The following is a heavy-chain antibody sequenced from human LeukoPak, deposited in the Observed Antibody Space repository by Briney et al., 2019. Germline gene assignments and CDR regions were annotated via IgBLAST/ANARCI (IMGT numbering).Heavy chain of an antibody. CDR2: ISGSGGST. V-gene: IGHV3-23*01. CDR1: GFTFSTYA. J-gene: IGHJ4*02. Sequence: GGSLRLSCVASGFTFSTYAMGWVRQAPGKGLEWVSAISGSGGSTYYADSVKGRFTISRDNSRNTLYLQMNSLRAEDTAVYYCAKGPLLWNWGQGTLVTVSS. D-gene: IGHD2/OR15-2a*01. CDR3: AKGPLLWN.